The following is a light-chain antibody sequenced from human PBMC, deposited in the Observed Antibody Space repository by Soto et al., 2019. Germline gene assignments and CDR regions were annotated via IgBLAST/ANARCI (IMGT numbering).Light chain of an antibody. Sequence: ESVLTHSPGTLSFXPXXXXTXXXMASQTVSNNYLAWCQQKPGQAPRLLIYGASSRATGIPDRFSGSGSGTDFTLTISGLEPEDFAVYYCQQYGSSPGTFGQGTKVDIK. V-gene: IGKV3-20*01. CDR1: QTVSNNY. J-gene: IGKJ1*01. CDR2: GAS. CDR3: QQYGSSPGT.